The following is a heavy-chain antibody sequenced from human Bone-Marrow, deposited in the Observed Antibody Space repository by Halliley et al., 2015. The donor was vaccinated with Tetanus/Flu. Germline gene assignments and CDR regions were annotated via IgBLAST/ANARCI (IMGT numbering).Heavy chain of an antibody. V-gene: IGHV3-7*01. CDR3: ARDGGWLHLDY. CDR1: GFTFSSYW. CDR2: IKQDGSEK. J-gene: IGHJ4*02. D-gene: IGHD3-16*01. Sequence: SLRLSCAASGFTFSSYWMDWVRQAPGKGLEWVANIKQDGSEKYYVDSVKGRFPISRDNAKNSLYLQMNSLRPDDTAVYYCARDGGWLHLDYWGQGTLVPVSS.